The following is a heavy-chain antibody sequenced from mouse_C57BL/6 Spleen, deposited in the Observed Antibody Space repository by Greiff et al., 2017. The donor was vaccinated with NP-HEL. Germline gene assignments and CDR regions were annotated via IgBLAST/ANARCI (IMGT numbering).Heavy chain of an antibody. CDR2: IDPSDSYT. D-gene: IGHD4-1*01. J-gene: IGHJ2*01. CDR1: GYTFTSYW. CDR3: ARWEHFDY. Sequence: QVQLQQPGAELVKPGASVKLSCKASGYTFTSYWMQWVKQRPGQGLEWIGEIDPSDSYTNYNQKFKGKATLTVDTSSSTAYMQLSSLTSEDSAVYYCARWEHFDYWGQGTTLTVSS. V-gene: IGHV1-50*01.